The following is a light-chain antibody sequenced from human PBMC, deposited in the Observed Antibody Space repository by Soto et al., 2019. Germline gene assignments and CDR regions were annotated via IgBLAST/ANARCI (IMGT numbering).Light chain of an antibody. CDR2: GAS. V-gene: IGKV3-20*01. CDR1: QSVSSNY. J-gene: IGKJ2*01. CDR3: QQYGTSPQVMYT. Sequence: EIVLTQSPGTLSLSPGERATLSCRASQSVSSNYLAWYQQRPGQAPRLLIYGASTRATGIPDRFSGSGSGTHFILTIRRLEPEDFAVYYCQQYGTSPQVMYTFGTGTKLEIK.